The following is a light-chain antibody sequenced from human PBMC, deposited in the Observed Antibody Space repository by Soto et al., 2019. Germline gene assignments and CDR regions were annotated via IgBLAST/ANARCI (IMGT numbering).Light chain of an antibody. Sequence: PGGSATVSCRASQSVGSNFAWYQQKPDQAPRLLIYGASTRATGIPARFSGSGSGTDFTLTISSLQPEDFATYYCQQSYSTPRTFGQGTKVDI. J-gene: IGKJ1*01. CDR1: QSVGSN. CDR3: QQSYSTPRT. CDR2: GAS. V-gene: IGKV3-15*01.